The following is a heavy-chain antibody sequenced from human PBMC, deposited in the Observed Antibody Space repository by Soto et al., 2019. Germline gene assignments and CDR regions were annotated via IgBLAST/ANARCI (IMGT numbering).Heavy chain of an antibody. CDR2: ISGGGDST. V-gene: IGHV3-23*01. CDR3: AKDLLMITFGGVIAHFDC. Sequence: GGALRLSCAASGFTFSYYAMSWVRQAPGKGLEWVSGISGGGDSTYYADSVKGRFTISRDNSKNTLYLQMNSLTAEDTAVYYCAKDLLMITFGGVIAHFDCWGQGTLVTVSS. CDR1: GFTFSYYA. D-gene: IGHD3-16*02. J-gene: IGHJ4*02.